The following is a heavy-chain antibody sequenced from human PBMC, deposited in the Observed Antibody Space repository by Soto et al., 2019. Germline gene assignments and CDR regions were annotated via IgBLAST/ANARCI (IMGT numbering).Heavy chain of an antibody. D-gene: IGHD1-26*01. J-gene: IGHJ4*02. CDR3: GRGRSGQIVVFY. V-gene: IGHV1-2*02. CDR1: GYTFTGHY. CDR2: IGPESGAT. Sequence: ASVKVSCKASGYTFTGHYIHWVRQAPEQGPEWMGEIGPESGATRYAQRFQGRVTMTRDMSITTVYMELNNLSPNDTAVYYCGRGRSGQIVVFYWGQGTPVTVSS.